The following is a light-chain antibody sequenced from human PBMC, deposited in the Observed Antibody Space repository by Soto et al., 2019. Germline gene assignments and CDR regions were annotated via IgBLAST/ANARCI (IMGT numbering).Light chain of an antibody. CDR3: QSYDSSLSGSWV. CDR2: GNS. Sequence: QSVLTQPPSVSGAPGQRVTISSTGSSSNIGAGYDVHWYQQLPGTAPKLLIYGNSNRPSVVPDRFSGSKSGTSASLAITGLQAEDEADYYCQSYDSSLSGSWVFGGGTKLTVL. CDR1: SSNIGAGYD. J-gene: IGLJ3*02. V-gene: IGLV1-40*01.